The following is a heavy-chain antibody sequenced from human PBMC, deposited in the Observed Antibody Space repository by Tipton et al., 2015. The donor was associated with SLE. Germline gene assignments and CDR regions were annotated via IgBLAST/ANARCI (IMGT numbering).Heavy chain of an antibody. CDR2: VYYGGNT. V-gene: IGHV4-59*11. D-gene: IGHD1-26*01. Sequence: TLSLTCTVSGASIRSHYWSWIRQPPGKGLEWIGYVYYGGNTNYNPSLKSRVTISIDTSKSQFSLKLTSVTAADTAVYYCARDPVGAKHFDYWGQGTLVTVSS. CDR3: ARDPVGAKHFDY. J-gene: IGHJ4*02. CDR1: GASIRSHY.